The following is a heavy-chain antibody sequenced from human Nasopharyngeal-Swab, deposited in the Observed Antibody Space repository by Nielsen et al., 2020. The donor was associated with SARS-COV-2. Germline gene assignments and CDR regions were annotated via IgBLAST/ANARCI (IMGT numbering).Heavy chain of an antibody. V-gene: IGHV3-20*04. CDR3: AREGVPAAKDAFDI. J-gene: IGHJ3*02. CDR1: GFTFDDYG. D-gene: IGHD2-2*01. CDR2: INWNGGST. Sequence: GGSLRLSCAASGFTFDDYGMSWVRQAPGKGLEWVSGINWNGGSTGYADSVKGRFTISRDNAKNSPYLQMNSLRAEDTALYYCAREGVPAAKDAFDIWGQGTMVTVSS.